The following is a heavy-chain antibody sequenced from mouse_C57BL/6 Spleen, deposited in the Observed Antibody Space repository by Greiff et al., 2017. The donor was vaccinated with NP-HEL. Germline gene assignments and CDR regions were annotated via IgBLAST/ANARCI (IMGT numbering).Heavy chain of an antibody. Sequence: QVQLQQPGAELVKPGASVKLSCKASGYTFTSYWMQWVKQRPGQGLEWIGEIDPSDSYTNYNQKFKGKATLTVDTSSSTAYMQLSSLTSEDSAVYYCAREGAAQATFGYWGQGTTLTVSS. D-gene: IGHD3-2*02. CDR3: AREGAAQATFGY. V-gene: IGHV1-50*01. CDR1: GYTFTSYW. CDR2: IDPSDSYT. J-gene: IGHJ2*01.